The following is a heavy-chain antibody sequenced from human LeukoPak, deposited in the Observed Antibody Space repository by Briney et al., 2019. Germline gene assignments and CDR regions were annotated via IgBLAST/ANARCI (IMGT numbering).Heavy chain of an antibody. V-gene: IGHV4-34*01. D-gene: IGHD3-10*01. CDR1: GGSFSGYY. CDR3: ARSNVLLWFGEPRAPWDY. CDR2: IHHSGGT. J-gene: IGHJ4*02. Sequence: SETLSLTCAVYGGSFSGYYWSWIRQPPGKGLEWIGEIHHSGGTNYNPSLKSRVNMSVDTSQSQFSLKLTSVTAADTAVYHCARSNVLLWFGEPRAPWDYWGQGTLVTVSS.